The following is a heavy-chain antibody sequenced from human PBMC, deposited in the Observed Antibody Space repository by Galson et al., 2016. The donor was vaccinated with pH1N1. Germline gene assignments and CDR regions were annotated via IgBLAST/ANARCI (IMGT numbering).Heavy chain of an antibody. CDR3: ASSYYYDSSGYTV. V-gene: IGHV1-3*01. J-gene: IGHJ4*02. Sequence: SVKVSCKASGDTFTSYAMHWVRQAPGQRLEWMGWINAGNGIPKYSQRFQGRVTITRDTSASTAYMELSSLRSEDTAVYYCASSYYYDSSGYTVWGQGTLVTVSS. CDR2: INAGNGIP. D-gene: IGHD3-22*01. CDR1: GDTFTSYA.